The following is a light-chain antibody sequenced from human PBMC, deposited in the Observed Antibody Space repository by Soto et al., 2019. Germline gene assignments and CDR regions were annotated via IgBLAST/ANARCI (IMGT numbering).Light chain of an antibody. V-gene: IGKV3-20*01. CDR2: GAY. J-gene: IGKJ1*01. CDR1: QSVSSSY. CDR3: QEYGSSRT. Sequence: EIALTQSPGTLSLSPGERATLSCRASQSVSSSYLAWYQQKPGQAPRLLIYGAYSRATGIPDRFSGSGSGTDFTLTISRLEPEDFAVYYCQEYGSSRTFGQGTKVEIK.